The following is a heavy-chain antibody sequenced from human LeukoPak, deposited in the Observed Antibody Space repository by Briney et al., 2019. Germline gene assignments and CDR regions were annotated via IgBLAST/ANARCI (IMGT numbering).Heavy chain of an antibody. D-gene: IGHD1-20*01. CDR2: INPNSGGT. CDR1: GGTFSSYA. V-gene: IGHV1-2*06. J-gene: IGHJ4*02. CDR3: ARDYNWNY. Sequence: RASVKVSCKASGGTFSSYAISWVRQAPGQGLEWMGRINPNSGGTNYAQKFQGRVTMTRDTSISTAYMELSRLRSDDTAVYYCARDYNWNYWGQGTLVTVSS.